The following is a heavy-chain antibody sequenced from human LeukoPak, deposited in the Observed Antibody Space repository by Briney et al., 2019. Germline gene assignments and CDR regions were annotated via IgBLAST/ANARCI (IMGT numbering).Heavy chain of an antibody. J-gene: IGHJ6*03. CDR1: GFTFSSYA. V-gene: IGHV3-30-3*01. Sequence: GGSLRLSCAASGFTFSSYAMHWVRQAPGKGLEWVAVISYDGSNKYYADSVKGRFTISRDNSKNTLYLQMNSLRAEDTAVYYCARVTAARYYYYYMDVWGKGTTVTVSS. D-gene: IGHD5-18*01. CDR2: ISYDGSNK. CDR3: ARVTAARYYYYYMDV.